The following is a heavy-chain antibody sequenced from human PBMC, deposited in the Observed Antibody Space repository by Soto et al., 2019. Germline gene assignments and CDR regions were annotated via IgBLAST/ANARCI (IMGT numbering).Heavy chain of an antibody. CDR3: ARGSLGADIVLMVYAQSDFAFDP. Sequence: QVQLVQSGAEVEKPGASVKVSCKASGYTFTNYAMHWVRQAPGQRLEWMGWINGGNGNTKYSQKLQGRVTMTTDTSTSTAYMELRSLRSDDTAVYYCARGSLGADIVLMVYAQSDFAFDPWGQGTLVTVSS. CDR2: INGGNGNT. D-gene: IGHD2-8*01. V-gene: IGHV1-3*01. J-gene: IGHJ5*02. CDR1: GYTFTNYA.